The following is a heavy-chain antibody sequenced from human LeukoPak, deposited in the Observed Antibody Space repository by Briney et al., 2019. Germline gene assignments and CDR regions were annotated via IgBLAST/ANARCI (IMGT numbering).Heavy chain of an antibody. CDR3: AHGLLWWDLDY. CDR2: IRSTANGYAT. Sequence: GGSLRLSCAASGFTFSGSALHWVRQASGKGLEWVGRIRSTANGYATAYAASVKGRFTITKDTSKNQVVLTMTNMDPVDTATYYCAHGLLWWDLDYWGQGTLVTVSS. CDR1: GFTFSGSA. D-gene: IGHD2-21*01. V-gene: IGHV3-73*01. J-gene: IGHJ4*02.